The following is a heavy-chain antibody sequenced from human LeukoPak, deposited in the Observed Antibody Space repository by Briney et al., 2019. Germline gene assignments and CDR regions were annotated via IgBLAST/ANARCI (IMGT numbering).Heavy chain of an antibody. J-gene: IGHJ4*02. CDR3: AKDAQRGFDYSNSLQY. V-gene: IGHV3-33*06. D-gene: IGHD4-11*01. CDR2: IWSDGTNQ. Sequence: PGGSLRLSCLASGSTFSHHGMHWVRQAPGKGLEWVAVIWSDGTNQLYADSVKGRFTISRDDSQRRVFLQMTSLRAEDTAIYYCAKDAQRGFDYSNSLQYWGRGTLVTVSS. CDR1: GSTFSHHG.